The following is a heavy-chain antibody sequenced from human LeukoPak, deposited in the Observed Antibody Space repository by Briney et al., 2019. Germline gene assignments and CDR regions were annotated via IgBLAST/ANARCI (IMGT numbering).Heavy chain of an antibody. J-gene: IGHJ3*02. D-gene: IGHD2-2*01. CDR1: GFTFSSYS. CDR2: ISSSSSTI. V-gene: IGHV3-48*01. Sequence: GGSLRLSCAASGFTFSSYSMNWVRQAPGKGLEWVSYISSSSSTIYYADSVKGRFTISRDNAKNSLYLQMNSLRAEDTAVYYCAPSRLRDAFDIWGQGTMVTVSS. CDR3: APSRLRDAFDI.